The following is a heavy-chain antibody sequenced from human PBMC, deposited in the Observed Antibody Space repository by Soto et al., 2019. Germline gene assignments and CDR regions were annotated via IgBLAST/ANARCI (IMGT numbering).Heavy chain of an antibody. CDR2: ISAYNGNT. V-gene: IGHV1-18*01. D-gene: IGHD3-9*01. CDR1: GGTFSSYA. CDR3: ARAPSWGDILTGYHPFGY. J-gene: IGHJ4*02. Sequence: QVQLVQSGAEVKKPGSSVKVSCKASGGTFSSYAISWVRQAPGQGLEWMGGISAYNGNTNYAQKLQGRVTMTTDTSTSTAYMELRSLRSDDTAVYYCARAPSWGDILTGYHPFGYWGQGTLVTVSS.